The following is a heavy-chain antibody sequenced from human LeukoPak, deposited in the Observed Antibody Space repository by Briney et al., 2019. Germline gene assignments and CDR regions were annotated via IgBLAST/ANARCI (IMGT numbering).Heavy chain of an antibody. CDR3: ARVWCSGGSCYSSRGAFDI. CDR1: GGTFSSNT. CDR2: IIPIFGTA. V-gene: IGHV1-69*13. D-gene: IGHD2-15*01. Sequence: ASVKVSCKASGGTFSSNTISWVRQAPGQGLECTGGIIPIFGTANYAQKFQGRVTITADESTSTAYMELSSLRYEDTAVYYCARVWCSGGSCYSSRGAFDIWGQGTMVTVSS. J-gene: IGHJ3*02.